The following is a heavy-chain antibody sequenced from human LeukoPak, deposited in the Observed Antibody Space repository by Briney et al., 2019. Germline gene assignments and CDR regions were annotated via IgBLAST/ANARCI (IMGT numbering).Heavy chain of an antibody. CDR2: IYYSGST. V-gene: IGHV4-39*01. CDR1: GGSISSSSYY. J-gene: IGHJ4*02. CDR3: ARVSSSYLLPYYFDY. Sequence: PSETLSLTCTVSGGSISSSSYYWGWIRQPPGKGLEWIGSIYYSGSTYYNPSLKSRVTISVDTSKNQFSLKLSSVTAADTAVYYCARVSSSYLLPYYFDYWGQGTLVTVSS. D-gene: IGHD6-13*01.